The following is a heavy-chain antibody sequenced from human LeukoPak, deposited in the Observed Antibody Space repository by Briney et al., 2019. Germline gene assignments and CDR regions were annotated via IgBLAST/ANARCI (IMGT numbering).Heavy chain of an antibody. D-gene: IGHD3-22*01. V-gene: IGHV3-21*01. J-gene: IGHJ3*01. CDR3: AREHHAPVQRYYSDSTSYSAFDV. CDR2: ISSSSRFI. Sequence: GGSLRLSCAASGFTFSGYTMNWVRQAPGKGLEWVSSISSSSRFIYYEDSMKGRVTISRDTAKNSLYLQMHSLRAEDTAVYYCAREHHAPVQRYYSDSTSYSAFDVWGQGTMVTVSS. CDR1: GFTFSGYT.